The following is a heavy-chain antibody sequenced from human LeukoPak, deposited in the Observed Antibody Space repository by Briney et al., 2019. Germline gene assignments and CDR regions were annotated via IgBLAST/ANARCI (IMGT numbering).Heavy chain of an antibody. CDR2: INHSGST. CDR3: ASSYPDDILTGHY. J-gene: IGHJ4*02. Sequence: PSETLSLTCAVYGGSFSGYCWSWIRQPPGKGLEWIGEINHSGSTNYNPSLKSRVTISVDTSKNQFSLKLSSVTAADTAVYYCASSYPDDILTGHYWGQGTLVTVSS. V-gene: IGHV4-34*01. CDR1: GGSFSGYC. D-gene: IGHD3-9*01.